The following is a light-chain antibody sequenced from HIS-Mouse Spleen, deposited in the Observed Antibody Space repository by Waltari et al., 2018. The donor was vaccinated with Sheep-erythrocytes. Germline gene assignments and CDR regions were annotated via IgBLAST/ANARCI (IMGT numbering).Light chain of an antibody. CDR1: SSDVGSYNL. V-gene: IGLV2-23*01. CDR3: CSYAGSSTPWV. J-gene: IGLJ3*02. Sequence: QSALTQPASVSGSPGQSITIPCTGTSSDVGSYNLVSCYQQHPGKAPKLMIYEGRKRPSGVSNRFSGSKSGNTASLTISGLQAEDEADYYCCSYAGSSTPWVFGGGTKLTVL. CDR2: EGR.